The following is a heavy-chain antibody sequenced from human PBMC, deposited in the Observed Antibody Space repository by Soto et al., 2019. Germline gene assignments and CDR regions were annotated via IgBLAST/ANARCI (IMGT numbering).Heavy chain of an antibody. V-gene: IGHV3-11*01. D-gene: IGHD3-22*01. CDR3: AAPSFYFDNSGYSPLDY. CDR1: GFTFSDYH. Sequence: QVQLVESGGGLVKPGESLRLSCAASGFTFSDYHMSWIRQAPGKGLEWIAYITSSATTIYYADSVKGRFTVSRDNAKNLLYLQMNSLTAEDTAVYYCAAPSFYFDNSGYSPLDYWGQGTLVTVSS. CDR2: ITSSATTI. J-gene: IGHJ4*02.